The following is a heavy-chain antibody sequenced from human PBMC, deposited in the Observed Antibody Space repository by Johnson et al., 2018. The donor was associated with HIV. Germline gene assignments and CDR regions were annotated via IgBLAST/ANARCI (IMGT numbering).Heavy chain of an antibody. V-gene: IGHV3-30*04. J-gene: IGHJ3*02. D-gene: IGHD2-15*01. CDR2: IYYNGDGK. Sequence: QVQLVESGGGVVQPGRSLRLSCAASGFTFSSYAMHWVRLAPGKGLQWVGVIYYNGDGKYYGDSVKGRFTISRDTSKSTVSLQMDSLTIDDTAIYYCARGRKDMEAADGLDNDGLDMWGQGTLVTVSS. CDR3: ARGRKDMEAADGLDNDGLDM. CDR1: GFTFSSYA.